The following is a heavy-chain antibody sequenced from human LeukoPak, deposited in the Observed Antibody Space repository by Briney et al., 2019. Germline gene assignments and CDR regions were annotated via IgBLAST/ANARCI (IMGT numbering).Heavy chain of an antibody. CDR2: IYTSGST. Sequence: SETLSLTCTVSGGSISSGSYYWSWTRQPAGKGLEWIGRIYTSGSTNYNPSLKSPVTISVDTSKNQFSLKLSSVTAADTAVYYCARADRITGTDFDYWGQGTLVTVSS. V-gene: IGHV4-61*02. D-gene: IGHD1-20*01. CDR3: ARADRITGTDFDY. J-gene: IGHJ4*02. CDR1: GGSISSGSYY.